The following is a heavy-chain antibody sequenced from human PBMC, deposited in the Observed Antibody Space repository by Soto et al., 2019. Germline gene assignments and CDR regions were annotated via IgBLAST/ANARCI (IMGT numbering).Heavy chain of an antibody. V-gene: IGHV4-59*12. Sequence: WETLSHTCTVSGAPIRSSYGNWIRQAPGKGLEWIGYIYYSGSTNYNPSLKSRVTISVDTSKNQFSLKLSSVTAADTAVYYRARSIAGRHSYYGMDVWGQGTTVTVSS. CDR3: ARSIAGRHSYYGMDV. D-gene: IGHD6-6*01. J-gene: IGHJ6*02. CDR2: IYYSGST. CDR1: GAPIRSSY.